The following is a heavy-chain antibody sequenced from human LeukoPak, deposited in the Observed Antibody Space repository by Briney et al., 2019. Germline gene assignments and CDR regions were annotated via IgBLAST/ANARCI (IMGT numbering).Heavy chain of an antibody. CDR3: ARDMGWQQFDQ. CDR1: GFTFSSYT. Sequence: PGGSLRLSCAASGFTFSSYTMNWVRQAPGKGLEWVSSISSSSSYMYYADSVKGRFTISRDNAKNSLYLQMNSLRAEDTAVYYCARDMGWQQFDQWGQGTLVTVSS. D-gene: IGHD5-24*01. V-gene: IGHV3-21*01. CDR2: ISSSSSYM. J-gene: IGHJ4*02.